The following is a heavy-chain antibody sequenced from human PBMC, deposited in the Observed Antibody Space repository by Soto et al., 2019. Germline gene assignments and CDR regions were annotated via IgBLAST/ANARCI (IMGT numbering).Heavy chain of an antibody. CDR1: GGTFSSYT. CDR2: IIPILGIA. D-gene: IGHD6-13*01. Sequence: QVQLVQSGAEVKKPGSSVKVSCKASGGTFSSYTISWVRQAPGQGLEWMGRIIPILGIANYAQKFQGRVTITADKPTSTAYMELSSLRSEDTAVYYCARSSIAAAGNWFDPWGQGTLVTVSS. J-gene: IGHJ5*02. CDR3: ARSSIAAAGNWFDP. V-gene: IGHV1-69*02.